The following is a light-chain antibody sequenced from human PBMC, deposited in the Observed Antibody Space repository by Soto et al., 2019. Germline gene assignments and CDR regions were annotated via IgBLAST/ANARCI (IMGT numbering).Light chain of an antibody. Sequence: AIRVTQSPSSLSASTGDRVTITCRASQGISSYLAWYQQKPGKAPKLLIYAASTMQSGVPSRFSGSASGTDFTLTISCLQSEDFATYYCQQYYSYPYTFGQATKLEIK. CDR2: AAS. CDR3: QQYYSYPYT. CDR1: QGISSY. V-gene: IGKV1-8*01. J-gene: IGKJ2*01.